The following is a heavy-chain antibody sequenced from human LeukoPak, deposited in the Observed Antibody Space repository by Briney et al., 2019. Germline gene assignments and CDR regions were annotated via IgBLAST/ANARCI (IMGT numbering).Heavy chain of an antibody. Sequence: SEPLSLTCAVYGGSFSGYYWSWIRQPPGKGLEWIGEINHSGSTNYNPSLKSRVTISVDTSKNQFSLKLSSVTAADTAVYYCARAEPWIHQQFDYWGQGTLVTVSS. CDR2: INHSGST. V-gene: IGHV4-34*01. J-gene: IGHJ4*02. CDR3: ARAEPWIHQQFDY. CDR1: GGSFSGYY. D-gene: IGHD5-12*01.